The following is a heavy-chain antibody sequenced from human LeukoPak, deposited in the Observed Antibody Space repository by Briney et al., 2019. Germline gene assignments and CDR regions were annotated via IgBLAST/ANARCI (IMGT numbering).Heavy chain of an antibody. CDR3: ARVVTTGYYYYYMDV. CDR1: GGSISSYY. J-gene: IGHJ6*03. V-gene: IGHV4-59*01. CDR2: IDYNGST. Sequence: PSETLSLTCTVSGGSISSYYWSWIRQPPGKGLEWIWYIDYNGSTNYNPSLKSRVTISVDTSKNQFSLKLSSVTAADTAVYYCARVVTTGYYYYYMDVWGKGTTVTVSS. D-gene: IGHD3-22*01.